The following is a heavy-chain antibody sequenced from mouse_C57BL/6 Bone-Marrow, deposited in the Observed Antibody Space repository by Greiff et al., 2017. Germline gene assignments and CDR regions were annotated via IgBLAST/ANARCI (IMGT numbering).Heavy chain of an antibody. V-gene: IGHV1-26*01. CDR2: INPNNGGT. CDR3: ASDYEGAMDY. Sequence: VQLQQSGPELVKPGASVKISCKASGYTFTDYYMNWVKQSHGKSLEWIGDINPNNGGTSYNQKFKGKATLTVDKSSSTAYMELRSLTSEDSAVYYCASDYEGAMDYWGQGTSVTGSS. J-gene: IGHJ4*01. D-gene: IGHD2-4*01. CDR1: GYTFTDYY.